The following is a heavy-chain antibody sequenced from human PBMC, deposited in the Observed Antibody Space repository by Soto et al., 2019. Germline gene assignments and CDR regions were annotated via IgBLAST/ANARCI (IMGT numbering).Heavy chain of an antibody. J-gene: IGHJ4*02. V-gene: IGHV3-23*01. D-gene: IGHD1-26*01. CDR1: GFTFSTCA. Sequence: GGSLRLSCAASGFTFSTCAMTWVLQAPGKGLEWVSTISGSAGTTYYAESVKGRFTIPRDNTKNTLYVKMNSLRAEDKAEYYCAKDLDNYRGRYYGLDYWGQSKLVTVSS. CDR2: ISGSAGTT. CDR3: AKDLDNYRGRYYGLDY.